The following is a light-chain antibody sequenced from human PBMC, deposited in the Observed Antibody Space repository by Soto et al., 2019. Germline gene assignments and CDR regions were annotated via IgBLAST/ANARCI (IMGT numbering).Light chain of an antibody. Sequence: AIQMTQSPSSLSASVGERVTITCRASQGIKNDLSWYQQKPGKAPKILVYAASTLQSGVPSRFSGSGSGTDFTLAISSLQPEDFATYYCLQDYSYPRTFGQGTRVEIK. CDR2: AAS. V-gene: IGKV1-6*01. CDR1: QGIKND. CDR3: LQDYSYPRT. J-gene: IGKJ1*01.